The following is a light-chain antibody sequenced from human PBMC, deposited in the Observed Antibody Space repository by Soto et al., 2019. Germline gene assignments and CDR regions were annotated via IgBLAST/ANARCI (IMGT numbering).Light chain of an antibody. J-gene: IGKJ1*01. Sequence: EIVLTQSPVTLSLSPGERATLSCRASQSLSRELLAWYQQKPGQAPRLLIYASSRRATDIPDRFSGSGSGTDFTLTISRLEPEDFAVYYCQHYINSPWTFGQGTKVDIK. V-gene: IGKV3-20*01. CDR3: QHYINSPWT. CDR2: ASS. CDR1: QSLSREL.